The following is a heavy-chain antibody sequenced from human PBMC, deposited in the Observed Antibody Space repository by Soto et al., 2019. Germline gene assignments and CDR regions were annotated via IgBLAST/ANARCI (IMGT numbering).Heavy chain of an antibody. V-gene: IGHV3-11*01. J-gene: IGHJ6*02. CDR2: ISSSGSTI. D-gene: IGHD3-10*01. CDR3: ARDIYYGSGSYYIRTYGMDV. Sequence: PGGSLRLSCAASGFTFSDYYMSWIRQAPGKGLEWVSYISSSGSTIYYADSVKGRFTISRDNAKNSLYLQINSLRAEDTAVYYCARDIYYGSGSYYIRTYGMDVWGQGTTVTVSS. CDR1: GFTFSDYY.